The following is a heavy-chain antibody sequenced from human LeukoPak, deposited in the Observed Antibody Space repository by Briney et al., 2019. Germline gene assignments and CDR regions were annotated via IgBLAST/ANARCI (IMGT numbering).Heavy chain of an antibody. CDR1: GFTFSSYA. CDR2: ISGGGGST. CDR3: AKWSGPTSKNSGLDY. V-gene: IGHV3-23*01. Sequence: PGGSLRLSCAASGFTFSSYAMSWVRQAPGKGLEWVSAISGGGGSTYYADSVKGRFTISRDNSKNTLYLQMNSLRAEDTAVYYCAKWSGPTSKNSGLDYWGQGTLVTVSS. D-gene: IGHD6-19*01. J-gene: IGHJ4*02.